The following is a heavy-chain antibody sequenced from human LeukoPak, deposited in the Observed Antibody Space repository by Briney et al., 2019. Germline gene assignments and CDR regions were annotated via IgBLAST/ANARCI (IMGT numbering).Heavy chain of an antibody. V-gene: IGHV4-34*01. D-gene: IGHD3-22*01. CDR1: GGSFSGYY. Sequence: PSETLSLTCAVYGGSFSGYYWSWIRQPPGKGLEWIGEINHSGSTNYNPSLKSRVTISVDTSKNQFSLKLSSVTAADTAVYYCARGLIKGYDSSGYYFDYWGQGTLVTVSS. CDR2: INHSGST. J-gene: IGHJ4*02. CDR3: ARGLIKGYDSSGYYFDY.